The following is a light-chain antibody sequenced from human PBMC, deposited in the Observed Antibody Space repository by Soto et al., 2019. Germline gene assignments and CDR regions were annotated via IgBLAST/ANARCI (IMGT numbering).Light chain of an antibody. Sequence: SVLTQDRESLALAPGESATLSCRASQSVSNNYLAWYQQKPGQAPRLLIYGASNRATGIPDRFSGSGSGTDFTLTISRLEPEDFAVYYCQQYGSSGTFGQGTKVDIK. CDR3: QQYGSSGT. CDR2: GAS. V-gene: IGKV3-20*01. CDR1: QSVSNNY. J-gene: IGKJ1*01.